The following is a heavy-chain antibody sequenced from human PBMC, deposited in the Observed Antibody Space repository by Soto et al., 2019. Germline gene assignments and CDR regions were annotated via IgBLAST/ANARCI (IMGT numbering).Heavy chain of an antibody. V-gene: IGHV2-5*01. CDR1: GFSLTSYGVC. D-gene: IGHD5-18*01. CDR2: IFWNDAE. CDR3: VHTGYSYVPIGY. J-gene: IGHJ4*02. Sequence: QITLKESGPALVQPTQTLTLTCTFSGFSLTSYGVCVGWIRQPPGKALEWLALIFWNDAERYSPSLKSRLTITKNTSNHQVVLTMTNIDPMDTATYNCVHTGYSYVPIGYSSRGTMVTVSS.